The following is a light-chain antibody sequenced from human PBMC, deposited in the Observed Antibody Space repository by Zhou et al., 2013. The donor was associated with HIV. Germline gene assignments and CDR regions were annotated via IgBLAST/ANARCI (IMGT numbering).Light chain of an antibody. Sequence: DVVMTQSPLSLSVSPGEPASISCRSSQSLLYSNGYNYLDWYLQKPGQSPQLLIYLGFNRASGVPDRFSGSGSGTDFTLKISRVEAEDVGVYYCMQVLQTPYTFGQGTKLEIK. CDR3: MQVLQTPYT. CDR1: QSLLYSNGYNY. V-gene: IGKV2-28*01. J-gene: IGKJ2*01. CDR2: LGF.